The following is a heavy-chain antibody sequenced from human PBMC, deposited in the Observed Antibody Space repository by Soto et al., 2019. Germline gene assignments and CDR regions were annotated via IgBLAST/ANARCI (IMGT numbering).Heavy chain of an antibody. Sequence: PGGSLRLSCAASGFTFSSYAMRCVRQAPGKGLEWVSGISGSGGSTYYADSVSGRFTISRDNSKNTLYLQMNSLGAEDTAVYYCAKRSLYGYVDYWGQGTLVPVSS. CDR2: ISGSGGST. CDR3: AKRSLYGYVDY. CDR1: GFTFSSYA. J-gene: IGHJ4*02. D-gene: IGHD4-17*01. V-gene: IGHV3-23*01.